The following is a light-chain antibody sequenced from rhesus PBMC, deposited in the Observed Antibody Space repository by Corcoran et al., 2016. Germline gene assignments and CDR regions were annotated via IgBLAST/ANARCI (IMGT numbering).Light chain of an antibody. CDR1: QSISSW. J-gene: IGKJ4*01. CDR2: KAT. Sequence: DIQMTQSPSSLSASVGDTVTITCRASQSISSWLDWYQQKPGKAPKLLIYKATSLQSGVPSRFSGSGSGTEFTLSISSLQPEDFATYYCQQFKNYLALTFGGGTKVEIK. V-gene: IGKV1-22*01. CDR3: QQFKNYLALT.